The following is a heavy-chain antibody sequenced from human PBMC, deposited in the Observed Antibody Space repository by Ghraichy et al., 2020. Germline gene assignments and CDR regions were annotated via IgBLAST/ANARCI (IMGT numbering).Heavy chain of an antibody. CDR3: ARYYSKGDCFDY. CDR2: IYYSGST. Sequence: ETLSLTCTVSGGSVSSGSYYWSWIRQPPGKGLEWIGYIYYSGSTNYNPSLKSRVTISVDTSKNQFSLKLSSVTAADTAVYYCARYYSKGDCFDYWGQGTLVTVSS. J-gene: IGHJ4*02. V-gene: IGHV4-61*01. D-gene: IGHD4-11*01. CDR1: GGSVSSGSYY.